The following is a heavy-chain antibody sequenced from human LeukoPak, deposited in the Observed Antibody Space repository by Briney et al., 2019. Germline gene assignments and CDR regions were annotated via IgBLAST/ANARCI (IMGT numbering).Heavy chain of an antibody. CDR3: ARDRPNYYGSDGHYYRRDGDY. CDR2: ITSRGEST. J-gene: IGHJ4*02. Sequence: GGSLRLSCAASVFTFSIYAMSWVRQAPGKGLQWVSSITSRGESTWYVDSVKGRFTITRDNSENTLYLQMHSLRAEDTAVYYCARDRPNYYGSDGHYYRRDGDYWGRGTLVSVSS. CDR1: VFTFSIYA. V-gene: IGHV3-23*01. D-gene: IGHD3-22*01.